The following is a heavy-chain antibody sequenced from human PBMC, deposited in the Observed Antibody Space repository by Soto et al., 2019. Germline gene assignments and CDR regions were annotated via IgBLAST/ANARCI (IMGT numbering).Heavy chain of an antibody. Sequence: GGSLRLSCTASGFTFGDYAMGWFRQAPGKGLEWVGFIRSNTFGGTTVYAASVKGRFTISRDDSKSIAYLQMNSLKTEDTAMYYCTRDRDILTGYYSPNSFDYWGQGALVTVSS. J-gene: IGHJ4*02. D-gene: IGHD3-9*01. CDR2: IRSNTFGGTT. CDR1: GFTFGDYA. CDR3: TRDRDILTGYYSPNSFDY. V-gene: IGHV3-49*03.